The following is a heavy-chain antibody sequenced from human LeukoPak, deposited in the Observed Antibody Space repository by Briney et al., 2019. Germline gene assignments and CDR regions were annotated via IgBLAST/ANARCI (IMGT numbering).Heavy chain of an antibody. CDR2: ITSSGTYI. Sequence: GGSLRLSCAASGFTFSNYNMNWVRQAPGKAMEWVSSITSSGTYIFYADSVKGRFTISRDNAKNSLSLQMNSLRAEDTAVYYCARENRGIITRPIDNWGQGTLVTVSS. CDR1: GFTFSNYN. CDR3: ARENRGIITRPIDN. J-gene: IGHJ4*02. D-gene: IGHD3-10*01. V-gene: IGHV3-21*01.